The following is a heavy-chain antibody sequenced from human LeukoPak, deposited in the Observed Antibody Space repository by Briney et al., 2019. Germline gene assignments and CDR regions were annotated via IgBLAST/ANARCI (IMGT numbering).Heavy chain of an antibody. V-gene: IGHV4-39*01. J-gene: IGHJ3*02. CDR2: IYYSGRT. CDR3: ARRSPNDYPIYAFDI. D-gene: IGHD4-11*01. CDR1: AGSISSSNYY. Sequence: SETLSLTCTVSAGSISSSNYYWGWIRQPPGKGLEWIGSIYYSGRTYYNPSLKSRVTISVDTSKNQFSLKLSSVTAADTAVYYCARRSPNDYPIYAFDIWGQGTMVTVSS.